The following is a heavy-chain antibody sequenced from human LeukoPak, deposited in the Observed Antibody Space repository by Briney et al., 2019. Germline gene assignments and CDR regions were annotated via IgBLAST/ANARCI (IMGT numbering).Heavy chain of an antibody. Sequence: SLSLSCAASGFTFSSYAMHWVRQAPGKGLEWVAVISYDGINNYYADSVKGRFTISRDNSKNTLYLQMNSLRAEDTAVYYCARASCSSTSCYGILYYYGMDVWGQGTTVTVSS. CDR1: GFTFSSYA. J-gene: IGHJ6*02. CDR3: ARASCSSTSCYGILYYYGMDV. CDR2: ISYDGINN. V-gene: IGHV3-30*04. D-gene: IGHD2-2*01.